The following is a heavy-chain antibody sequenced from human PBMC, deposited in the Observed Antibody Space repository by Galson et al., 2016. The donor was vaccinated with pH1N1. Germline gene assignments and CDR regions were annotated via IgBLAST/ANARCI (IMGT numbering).Heavy chain of an antibody. D-gene: IGHD3-10*01. V-gene: IGHV4-31*03. CDR1: GDSISISGSS. J-gene: IGHJ5*02. CDR2: IYYSGST. Sequence: LSLTCSVSGDSISISGSSWTWIRQHPGKGLEWIGYIYYSGSTFYNPSLKSRVSISVDTSKNQFSLKLNSLTPADAAIYFCARGAGVPFRGNWFAPWGRGTLVTVSS. CDR3: ARGAGVPFRGNWFAP.